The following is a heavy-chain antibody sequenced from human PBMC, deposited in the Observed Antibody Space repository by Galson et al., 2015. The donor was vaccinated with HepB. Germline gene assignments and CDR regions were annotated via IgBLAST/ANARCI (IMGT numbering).Heavy chain of an antibody. J-gene: IGHJ4*02. CDR1: GFIFSNYG. CDR2: ISGSSSDI. V-gene: IGHV3-21*05. D-gene: IGHD6-19*01. Sequence: SLRLSCAASGFIFSNYGMNWVRQAPGKGLEWISYISGSSSDIYYADSVKGRFTISRDNAKNSLYLQVNSLRVEDTAVYYCASRIAVAGNHYFDYWGQGALVTVSP. CDR3: ASRIAVAGNHYFDY.